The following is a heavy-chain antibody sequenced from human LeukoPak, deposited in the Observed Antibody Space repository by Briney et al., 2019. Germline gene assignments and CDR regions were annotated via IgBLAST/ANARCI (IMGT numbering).Heavy chain of an antibody. Sequence: GGSLRLSCAASGFTFSTYSMNWVRQAPGKGLEWVSSISSSSSHTYYADSLRGRFTISRDNAKNSLYLQMNSLRAEDTAVYHCARTSSGFDYWGRGVLVTVSS. CDR2: ISSSSSHT. D-gene: IGHD3-9*01. V-gene: IGHV3-21*01. CDR3: ARTSSGFDY. J-gene: IGHJ4*02. CDR1: GFTFSTYS.